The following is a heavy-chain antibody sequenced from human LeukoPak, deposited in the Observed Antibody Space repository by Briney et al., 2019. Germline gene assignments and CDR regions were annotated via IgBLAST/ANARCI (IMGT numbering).Heavy chain of an antibody. CDR3: ARGGRERAAAGTIDY. D-gene: IGHD6-13*01. Sequence: GASVKVSCKASGYTFTGYYLHWVRQAPGQGLEWMGWINPNSGGTNYAQKFQGRVTMTRDTSTSTVYMELSSLRSEDTAVYYCARGGRERAAAGTIDYWGQGTLVTVSS. CDR2: INPNSGGT. V-gene: IGHV1-2*02. J-gene: IGHJ4*02. CDR1: GYTFTGYY.